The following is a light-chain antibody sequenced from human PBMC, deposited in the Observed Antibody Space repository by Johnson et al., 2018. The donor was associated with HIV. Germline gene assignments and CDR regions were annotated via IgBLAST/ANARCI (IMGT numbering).Light chain of an antibody. CDR2: ENN. V-gene: IGLV1-51*02. CDR1: SSNIGNNY. CDR3: GTWDSSLSAGGV. J-gene: IGLJ1*01. Sequence: HSVLTQPPSVSAAPGQKVTISCSGSSSNIGNNYVYWYQQLPGTAPKLLIYENNKRPSGIPDRFSGSKSGTSATLGITGLQTGDEADYYCGTWDSSLSAGGVFGTGTKVTVL.